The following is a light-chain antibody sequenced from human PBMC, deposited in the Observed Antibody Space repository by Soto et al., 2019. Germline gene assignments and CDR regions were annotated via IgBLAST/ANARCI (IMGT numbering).Light chain of an antibody. Sequence: EIVLTQSPGTLSLSPGERPTLSCRASQSVSSSFLAWYQQKPGQAPRLLIYGASSRATGIPDRFSGSGSGTDFTLTISSLEPEDVAVYYCQQYGSSPLTFGGGTKVEIK. J-gene: IGKJ4*01. CDR3: QQYGSSPLT. CDR1: QSVSSSF. CDR2: GAS. V-gene: IGKV3-20*01.